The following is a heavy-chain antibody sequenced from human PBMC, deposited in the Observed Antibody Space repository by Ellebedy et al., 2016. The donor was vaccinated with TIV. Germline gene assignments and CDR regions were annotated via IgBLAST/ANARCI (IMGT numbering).Heavy chain of an antibody. CDR2: ITWNSGSI. D-gene: IGHD4-17*01. V-gene: IGHV3-9*01. Sequence: LSLTCAASGFTFSDYYMSWIRQAPGKGLEWVSGITWNSGSIGYADSVKGRFTISRDNSKNTLYLQMNSLRVEDTAVYYCARWPSGDAPLDYWGQGTLVTVSS. CDR3: ARWPSGDAPLDY. J-gene: IGHJ4*02. CDR1: GFTFSDYY.